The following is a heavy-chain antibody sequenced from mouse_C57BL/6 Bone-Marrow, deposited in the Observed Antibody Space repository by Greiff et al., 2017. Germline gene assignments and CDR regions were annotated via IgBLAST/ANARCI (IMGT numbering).Heavy chain of an antibody. CDR3: ARGGDGNPFAY. J-gene: IGHJ3*01. Sequence: QVQLQQPGAELVMPGASVKLSCKASGYTFTSYWMHWVKQRPGQGLEWIGEIDPSDSYTNYNQKFKGKSTLTVDKSSSTAYMQLSSLTSEDSAVYYCARGGDGNPFAYWGQGTLVTVSA. CDR2: IDPSDSYT. V-gene: IGHV1-69*01. D-gene: IGHD2-1*01. CDR1: GYTFTSYW.